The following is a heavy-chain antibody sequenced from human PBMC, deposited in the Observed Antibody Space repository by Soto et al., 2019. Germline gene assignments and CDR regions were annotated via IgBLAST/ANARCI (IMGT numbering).Heavy chain of an antibody. CDR3: ARVVWFGEFPYYYYGMDV. J-gene: IGHJ6*02. Sequence: LSLTGTVSXGSXXSYYWSWIRQPPGKGLERIGYIYYSGSTNYNPSLKSRVTISVDTSKNQFSLKLSSVTAADTAVYYCARVVWFGEFPYYYYGMDVWGQGTTVTVSS. CDR2: IYYSGST. D-gene: IGHD3-10*01. CDR1: XGSXXSYY. V-gene: IGHV4-59*01.